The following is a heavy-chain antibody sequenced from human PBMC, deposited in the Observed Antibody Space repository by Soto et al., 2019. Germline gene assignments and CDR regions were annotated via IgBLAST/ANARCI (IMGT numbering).Heavy chain of an antibody. D-gene: IGHD2-15*01. J-gene: IGHJ4*02. CDR2: IYYSGST. V-gene: IGHV4-31*03. Sequence: SETLSLTCTVSGGSISSGGYYWSWIRQHPGKGLEWIGYIYYSGSTYYNPSLKSRVTISVDTSKNQFSLKLSSVTAADTAVYYCASLDCSGGSCYENKYYFDYWGQGTLVTVSS. CDR1: GGSISSGGYY. CDR3: ASLDCSGGSCYENKYYFDY.